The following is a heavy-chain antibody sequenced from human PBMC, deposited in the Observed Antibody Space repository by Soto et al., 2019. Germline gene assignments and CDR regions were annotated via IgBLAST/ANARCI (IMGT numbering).Heavy chain of an antibody. CDR2: IYYSGST. J-gene: IGHJ6*02. CDR3: ARDSPGDYGDYGFYYCGMDV. CDR1: GGSVSSGSYY. D-gene: IGHD4-17*01. V-gene: IGHV4-61*01. Sequence: PSETLSLTCTVSGGSVSSGSYYWSWIRQPPGKGLEWIGYIYYSGSTNYNPSLKSRVTISVDTSKNQFSLKLSSVTAADTAVYYCARDSPGDYGDYGFYYCGMDVWGQGTTVTVSS.